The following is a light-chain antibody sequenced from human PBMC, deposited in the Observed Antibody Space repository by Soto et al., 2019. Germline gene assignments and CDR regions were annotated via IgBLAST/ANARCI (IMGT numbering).Light chain of an antibody. Sequence: IVLTQSPGTLSLSPGQRATLSCMASQSVSSYLAWYQQKPGQAPRLLIYDASNRATGIPARFSGSGSGTDFTRTISSLEPEEFAVYYCQQRSNWPPRITLGQGTRLEI. V-gene: IGKV3-11*01. CDR1: QSVSSY. CDR2: DAS. J-gene: IGKJ5*01. CDR3: QQRSNWPPRIT.